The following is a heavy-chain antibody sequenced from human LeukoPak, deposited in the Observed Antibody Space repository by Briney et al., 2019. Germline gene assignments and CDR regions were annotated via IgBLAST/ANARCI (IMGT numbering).Heavy chain of an antibody. CDR1: GGSIKNYY. CDR2: IHYSGST. D-gene: IGHD3-10*01. Sequence: KSSETLSLTCTVSGGSIKNYYWSWIRQPPGKGLEWIGYIHYSGSTNYNPSLKSRVTISVDTTKRQFYLKLSSVTAADTAVYYCARTLYFYGLGTSRRKSFDYWGQGTLVTVSS. V-gene: IGHV4-59*12. J-gene: IGHJ4*02. CDR3: ARTLYFYGLGTSRRKSFDY.